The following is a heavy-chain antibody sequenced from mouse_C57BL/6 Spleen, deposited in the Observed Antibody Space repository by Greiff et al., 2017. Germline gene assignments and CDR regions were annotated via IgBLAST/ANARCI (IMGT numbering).Heavy chain of an antibody. D-gene: IGHD1-1*01. CDR2: IYPGDGDT. Sequence: QVQLQQSGAELVKPGASVKLSCKASGYAFSSYWMNWVKQRPGKGLEWIGQIYPGDGDTNYNGKFKGKATLTADKSSSTAYMQLSSLTSEDSAVYFCARSDYSGSSYWYFDVWGTGTTVTVSS. V-gene: IGHV1-80*01. J-gene: IGHJ1*03. CDR3: ARSDYSGSSYWYFDV. CDR1: GYAFSSYW.